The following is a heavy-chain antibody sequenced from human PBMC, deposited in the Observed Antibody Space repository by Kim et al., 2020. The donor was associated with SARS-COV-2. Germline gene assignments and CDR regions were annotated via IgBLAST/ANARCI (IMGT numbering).Heavy chain of an antibody. CDR1: GYTFTSYY. D-gene: IGHD5-12*01. Sequence: ASVKVSCKASGYTFTSYYMHWVRQAPGQGLEWMGIINPSGGSTSYAQKFQGRVTMTRDTYTSTVYMELSSLRSEETAVYYCARYFRSRRDGYNLAAGLDYWGQGTLVTVSS. CDR3: ARYFRSRRDGYNLAAGLDY. V-gene: IGHV1-46*01. J-gene: IGHJ4*02. CDR2: INPSGGST.